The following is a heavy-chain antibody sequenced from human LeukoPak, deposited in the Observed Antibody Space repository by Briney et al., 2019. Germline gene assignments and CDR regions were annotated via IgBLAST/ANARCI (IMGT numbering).Heavy chain of an antibody. CDR3: ARGPRANWNDEGYYYYYMDV. CDR2: INPNSGGT. Sequence: ASVKVSCKASGYTFTGYYMHWVRQAPGQGLEWMGWINPNSGGTNYAQKFQGRVTMTRDTSISTAYMGLSRLRSDDTAVYYCARGPRANWNDEGYYYYYMDVWGKGTTVTISS. J-gene: IGHJ6*03. CDR1: GYTFTGYY. D-gene: IGHD1-1*01. V-gene: IGHV1-2*02.